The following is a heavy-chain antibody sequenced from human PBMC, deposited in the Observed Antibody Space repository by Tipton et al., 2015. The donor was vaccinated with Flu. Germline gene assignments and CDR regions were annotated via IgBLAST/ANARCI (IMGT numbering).Heavy chain of an antibody. Sequence: TLSLTCSLSGGSISDYYYTWIRQPPGKGLEWIGSIFYTGNTGYSPSLKSRVTISLDTSKNQFSLELTSMTAADTAVYYCARVNRSWLVPWGQGTLVTVSS. CDR1: GGSISDYY. CDR3: ARVNRSWLVP. J-gene: IGHJ5*02. CDR2: IFYTGNT. V-gene: IGHV4-59*13. D-gene: IGHD2/OR15-2a*01.